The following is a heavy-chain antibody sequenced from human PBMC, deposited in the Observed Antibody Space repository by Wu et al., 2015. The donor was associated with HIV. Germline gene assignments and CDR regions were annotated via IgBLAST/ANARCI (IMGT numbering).Heavy chain of an antibody. CDR3: ARGGGILLVAYYYYMDV. CDR1: GGTFSSYA. CDR2: IIPIFGTA. V-gene: IGHV1-69*12. J-gene: IGHJ6*03. Sequence: QVQLVQSGAEVKKPGSSVKVSCKASGGTFSSYAISWVRQAPGQGLEWMGGIIPIFGTANYAQKFQGRVTITADESTSTAYMELSSLRSEDTAVYYCARGGGILLVAYYYYMDVWGKGTTVTVSS. D-gene: IGHD6-13*01.